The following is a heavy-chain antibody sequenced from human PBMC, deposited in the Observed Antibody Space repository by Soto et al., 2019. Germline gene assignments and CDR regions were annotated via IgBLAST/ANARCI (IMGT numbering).Heavy chain of an antibody. CDR3: ASSLYYYEYDNSCYYYFDY. J-gene: IGHJ4*02. V-gene: IGHV3-30-3*01. CDR2: ISYDGSNK. D-gene: IGHD3-22*01. CDR1: GFTFSSYA. Sequence: PGGSLRLSCAASGFTFSSYAMHWVRQAPGKGLEWVAVISYDGSNKFYADSVKGRFTISRDNSKNTLYLQMNSLRAEDTAVYYWASSLYYYEYDNSCYYYFDYWGQGTLVTVSS.